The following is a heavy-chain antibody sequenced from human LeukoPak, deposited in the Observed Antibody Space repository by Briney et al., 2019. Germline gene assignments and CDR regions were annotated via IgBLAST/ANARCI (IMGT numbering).Heavy chain of an antibody. V-gene: IGHV3-21*01. J-gene: IGHJ4*02. CDR1: GFTFSSYS. CDR2: ISSSSSYI. Sequence: NPGGSLRLSCAASGFTFSSYSMNWVRQAPGKGLEWVSFISSSSSYIYYVDSVKGRFTISRDNAKNSLYLQMNSLRAEDTAVYYCARDLGYSYGYGSPNFDYWGQGTLVTVSS. D-gene: IGHD5-18*01. CDR3: ARDLGYSYGYGSPNFDY.